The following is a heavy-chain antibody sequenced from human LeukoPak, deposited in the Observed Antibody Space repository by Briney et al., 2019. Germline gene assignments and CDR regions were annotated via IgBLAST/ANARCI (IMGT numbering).Heavy chain of an antibody. V-gene: IGHV1-2*02. J-gene: IGHJ4*02. CDR3: AGLRVGRMTLVS. Sequence: GASVKVSCKASGYTFTGYYMHWVRQAPGQGLEWMGWINPNSGGTNYAQKFQGRVTMTRDTSTSTAYMELRSLRSDDTAVYYCAGLRVGRMTLVSWGQGTLVTVSS. CDR1: GYTFTGYY. D-gene: IGHD3-22*01. CDR2: INPNSGGT.